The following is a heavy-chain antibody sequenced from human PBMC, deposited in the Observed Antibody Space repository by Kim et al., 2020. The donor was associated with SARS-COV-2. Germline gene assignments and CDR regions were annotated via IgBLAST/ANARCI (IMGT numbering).Heavy chain of an antibody. CDR1: GGTFSSYT. V-gene: IGHV1-69*13. J-gene: IGHJ6*04. CDR2: IIPIFGTA. D-gene: IGHD2-21*02. CDR3: ARSPYCGGDCDSGGMDV. Sequence: SVKVSCKASGGTFSSYTISWVRQAPGQGLEWMGGIIPIFGTANYAQKFQGRVTITADESTSTAYMELSSLRSEDTAVYYCARSPYCGGDCDSGGMDVWGEGTTVPVSS.